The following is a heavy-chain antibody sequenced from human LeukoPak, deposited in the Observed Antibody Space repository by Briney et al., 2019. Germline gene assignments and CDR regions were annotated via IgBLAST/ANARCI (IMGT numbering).Heavy chain of an antibody. CDR2: ISGSGDNT. Sequence: GGSLRLSCAASAFTFSSYAMNWVRQAPGKGLEWVSAISGSGDNTYYADSVKGRYTISRDNSKNTLYLQLNSLRAEDTAIYYCAKGPMIAQYFHHWGQGTLVTVSS. V-gene: IGHV3-23*01. CDR1: AFTFSSYA. J-gene: IGHJ1*01. CDR3: AKGPMIAQYFHH. D-gene: IGHD3-22*01.